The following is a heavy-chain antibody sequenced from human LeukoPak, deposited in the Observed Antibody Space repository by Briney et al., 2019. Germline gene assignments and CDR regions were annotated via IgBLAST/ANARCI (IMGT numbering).Heavy chain of an antibody. CDR2: INPNSGGT. CDR3: ARANTNIAADNWFDP. D-gene: IGHD6-6*01. CDR1: GYTFTGYY. V-gene: IGHV1-2*02. J-gene: IGHJ5*02. Sequence: ASVKVSCKASGYTFTGYYMHWVRQAPGQGLEWMGWINPNSGGTNYAQKFQGRVTMTRDTSISTAYMELSRLRSDDTAVYYCARANTNIAADNWFDPWGQGTLVTVSS.